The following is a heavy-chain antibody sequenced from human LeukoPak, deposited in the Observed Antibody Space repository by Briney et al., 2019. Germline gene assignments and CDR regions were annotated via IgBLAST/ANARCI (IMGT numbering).Heavy chain of an antibody. D-gene: IGHD3-22*01. Sequence: ASVKVSCKASGYTFTSYGISWVRQAPGQGLERMGWISAYNGNTNYAQKLQGRVTMTTDTSTSTAYMELRSLRSDDTAVYYCARDLHYYDSSGSGGYWGQGTLVTASS. CDR2: ISAYNGNT. V-gene: IGHV1-18*01. CDR1: GYTFTSYG. CDR3: ARDLHYYDSSGSGGY. J-gene: IGHJ4*02.